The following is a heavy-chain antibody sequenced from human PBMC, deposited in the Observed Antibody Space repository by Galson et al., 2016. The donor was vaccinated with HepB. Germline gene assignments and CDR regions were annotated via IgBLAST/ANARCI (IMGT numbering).Heavy chain of an antibody. J-gene: IGHJ4*02. V-gene: IGHV3-73*01. Sequence: SLRLSCAASGFTLNGLAVHWVRQASGKGLEWVGRMKSKTGNYATAYGASVKGRFTISRDDSTNTAYLQMNSLRTEDTAVYYCGEHPDLIGDRAIRGDFNYWGQGTSVTVSS. CDR1: GFTLNGLA. CDR3: GEHPDLIGDRAIRGDFNY. D-gene: IGHD3-10*01. CDR2: MKSKTGNYAT.